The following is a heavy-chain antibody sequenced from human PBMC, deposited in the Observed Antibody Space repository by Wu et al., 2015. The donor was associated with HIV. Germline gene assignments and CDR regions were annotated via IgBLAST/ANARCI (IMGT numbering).Heavy chain of an antibody. J-gene: IGHJ6*03. Sequence: QVQLVQSGAEVKKPGSSVKVSCKTSGGSFRSQPISWVRQAPGQGLEWMGGIIPIFGTANYAQKFQGRVTITADESTSTAYMELSSLRSEDTAVYYCARDRIAAASYYYYYYMDVWGKGTTVTVSS. CDR1: GGSFRSQP. V-gene: IGHV1-69*13. CDR3: ARDRIAAASYYYYYYMDV. D-gene: IGHD6-13*01. CDR2: IIPIFGTA.